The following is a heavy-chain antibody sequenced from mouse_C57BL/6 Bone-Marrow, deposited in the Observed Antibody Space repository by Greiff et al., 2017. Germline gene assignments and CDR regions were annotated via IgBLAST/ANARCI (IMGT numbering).Heavy chain of an antibody. CDR1: GYTFTTYP. CDR3: ARSSTFFCYFDY. CDR2: FHPYNDDT. Sequence: VQLQQSGAELVKPGASVKMSCKASGYTFTTYPIEWMKQNHGKSLEWIGNFHPYNDDTKYNEKFKGKATLTVEKSSNTVYLELSRLTSDASDVYYWARSSTFFCYFDYWGQGTTLTVSS. V-gene: IGHV1-47*01. D-gene: IGHD5-1*01. J-gene: IGHJ2*01.